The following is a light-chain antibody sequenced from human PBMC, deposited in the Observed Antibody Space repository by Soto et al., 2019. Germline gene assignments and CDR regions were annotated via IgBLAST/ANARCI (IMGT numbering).Light chain of an antibody. CDR2: DVS. V-gene: IGLV2-14*01. Sequence: QSALTQPASVSGSPGQSITISCTGTSSDVGGSNYVSWYQQHPGKAPKLMIYDVSNRPSGVSNRFSGSKSGNTASLTISGLQAEDEADYYCSSYTSSSTPHYVFGTGTKLTVL. CDR3: SSYTSSSTPHYV. CDR1: SSDVGGSNY. J-gene: IGLJ1*01.